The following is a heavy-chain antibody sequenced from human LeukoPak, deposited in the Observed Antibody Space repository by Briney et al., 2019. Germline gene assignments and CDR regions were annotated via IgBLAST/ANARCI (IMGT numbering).Heavy chain of an antibody. D-gene: IGHD3-10*01. CDR2: IYPGDSDT. Sequence: GESLKISCQGSGYSFTTYWIGRVRQMPGKGLEWMGIIYPGDSDTRCSPSFQGQVTISADKSISTAYLQWSSLKASDTAMYYCARHVQDYYGSGTEGLYYFDYWGQGTLVTVSS. CDR1: GYSFTTYW. CDR3: ARHVQDYYGSGTEGLYYFDY. J-gene: IGHJ4*02. V-gene: IGHV5-51*01.